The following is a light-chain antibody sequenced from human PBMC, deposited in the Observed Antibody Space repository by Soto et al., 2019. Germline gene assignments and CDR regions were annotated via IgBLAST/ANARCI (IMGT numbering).Light chain of an antibody. Sequence: DIQMTQSPSSLSASLGDRVTITCRASQSVNRYLNWYQQQPGRAPKVLIYAASSLQSGVPSRFSGNGSGTDFTLTITSLQPEDFATCFCQQTSRPAYTFAHGTRLEIK. CDR2: AAS. CDR3: QQTSRPAYT. V-gene: IGKV1-39*01. CDR1: QSVNRY. J-gene: IGKJ2*01.